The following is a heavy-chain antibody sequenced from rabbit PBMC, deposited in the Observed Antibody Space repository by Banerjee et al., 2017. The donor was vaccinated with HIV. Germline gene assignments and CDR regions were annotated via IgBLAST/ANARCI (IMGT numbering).Heavy chain of an antibody. CDR2: IYAGSTDTT. D-gene: IGHD2-1*01. Sequence: QQQLEESGGGLVQPGGTLTLTCTASGFSFSSSYYMCWVRQAPGKGLEWIGCIYAGSTDTTYYASWAKGRFTISKTSSTTVTLQMASLTAADTATYFCARGGYDENYFNLWGQGTLVTVS. J-gene: IGHJ4*01. V-gene: IGHV1S45*01. CDR1: GFSFSSSYY. CDR3: ARGGYDENYFNL.